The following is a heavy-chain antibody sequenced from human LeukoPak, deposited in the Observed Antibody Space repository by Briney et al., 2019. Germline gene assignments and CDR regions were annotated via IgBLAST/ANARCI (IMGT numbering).Heavy chain of an antibody. V-gene: IGHV1-2*02. D-gene: IGHD3-16*01. CDR3: ATGYLGELFHYFDY. CDR2: INPNSGGT. J-gene: IGHJ4*02. CDR1: GYTFTGYY. Sequence: ASVKVSCKASGYTFTGYYMHWVRQAAGQGLEWMGWINPNSGGTNYAQKFQGRVTMTRDTSISTAYMELSRLRSDDTAVYYFATGYLGELFHYFDYWGQGTLVTVSS.